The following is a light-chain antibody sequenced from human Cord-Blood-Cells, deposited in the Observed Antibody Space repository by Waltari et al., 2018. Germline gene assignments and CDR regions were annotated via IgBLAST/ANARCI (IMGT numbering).Light chain of an antibody. CDR1: QRISSW. V-gene: IGKV1-5*01. Sequence: DIQMTQSPSTLSASVGERVTITCRASQRISSWLAWYQQKPGKAPKLLIYVASSLESGAPSRFSGSGSGTEFTLTISSLQPDDFATYYCQQYNSYSLTFGPGTKVDIK. J-gene: IGKJ3*01. CDR2: VAS. CDR3: QQYNSYSLT.